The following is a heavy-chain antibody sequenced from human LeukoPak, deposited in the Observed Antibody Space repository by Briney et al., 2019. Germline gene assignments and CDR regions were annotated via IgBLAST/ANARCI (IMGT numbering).Heavy chain of an antibody. CDR1: GYSFTYYW. CDR2: IYPGDSDT. D-gene: IGHD1-1*01. CDR3: ARQDGNSKYYFDY. Sequence: ESLKTSCKGSGYSFTYYWIGWVRQMPGKGLEWMGIIYPGDSDTRYRPSFQGQVTISVDKSISTAYLQWSSLKASDTAMYYCARQDGNSKYYFDYWGQGTLVTVSS. J-gene: IGHJ4*02. V-gene: IGHV5-51*01.